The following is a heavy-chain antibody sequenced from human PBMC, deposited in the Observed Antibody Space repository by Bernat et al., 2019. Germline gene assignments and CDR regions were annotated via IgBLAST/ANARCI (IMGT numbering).Heavy chain of an antibody. V-gene: IGHV3-33*01. CDR2: IWYDGSNK. J-gene: IGHJ4*02. D-gene: IGHD1-26*01. CDR3: ARDREARVDY. Sequence: QVQLVESGGGVVQPGRSLRLSCAASGFTFSSYGMHWVRQAPGKGLEWVAVIWYDGSNKYYVDSVKGRFTISRDNSKNTLYLQMNSLRDEDTAVYYCARDREARVDYWGQGTLVTVSS. CDR1: GFTFSSYG.